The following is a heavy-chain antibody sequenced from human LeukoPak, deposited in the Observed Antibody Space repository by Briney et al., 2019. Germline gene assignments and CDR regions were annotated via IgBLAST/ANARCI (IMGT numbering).Heavy chain of an antibody. Sequence: GGSLRLSCAASGFMFDGYVMHWVRQAPGKGLEWVSLISGDGYSTNYADSVQGRFTISRDNTKNSVYLQMNSLRAEDTAVYYCAGSSGWLFDYWGQGTLVAVSS. V-gene: IGHV3-43*02. D-gene: IGHD6-19*01. CDR3: AGSSGWLFDY. J-gene: IGHJ4*02. CDR1: GFMFDGYV. CDR2: ISGDGYST.